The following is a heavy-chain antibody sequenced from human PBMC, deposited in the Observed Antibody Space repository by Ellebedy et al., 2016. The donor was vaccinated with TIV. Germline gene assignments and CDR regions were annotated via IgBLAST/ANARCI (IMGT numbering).Heavy chain of an antibody. Sequence: GGSLRLXXAASGFTFRSYSMNWVRQAPGKGLEWVSYISSSSSTIYYADSVKGRFTISRDNAKNSLYLQMNSLRAEDTAVYYCARILTSSPYSSSSDFDDWGKGTLATVSS. D-gene: IGHD6-6*01. CDR2: ISSSSSTI. J-gene: IGHJ4*02. CDR1: GFTFRSYS. CDR3: ARILTSSPYSSSSDFDD. V-gene: IGHV3-48*04.